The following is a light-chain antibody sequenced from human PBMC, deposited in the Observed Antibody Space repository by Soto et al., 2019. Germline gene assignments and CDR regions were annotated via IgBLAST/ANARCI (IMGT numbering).Light chain of an antibody. CDR3: SAYTSSGTYVV. V-gene: IGLV2-14*01. Sequence: QSALTQPASVSGSPGQSITISCTGTSSDVGGYNYVSWYQQHPGKAPKLMIYDVSNRPSGVSNRFSGSKSGNTASLTISGLQAEDEDDYYCSAYTSSGTYVVFGGGTKLAVL. CDR2: DVS. CDR1: SSDVGGYNY. J-gene: IGLJ2*01.